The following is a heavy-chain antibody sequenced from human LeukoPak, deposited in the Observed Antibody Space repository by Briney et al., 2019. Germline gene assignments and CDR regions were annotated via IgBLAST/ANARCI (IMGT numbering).Heavy chain of an antibody. J-gene: IGHJ4*02. V-gene: IGHV4-59*12. Sequence: PSETLSLTCTVSGASISSSYWSWIRQSPGKGLEWIGYIYHTGSTKYNPSLKSRVTMSLDTSKNLFSLKLNSVTAADTAVYYCVRDGPSWGLLWGQGALVTVSS. D-gene: IGHD7-27*01. CDR3: VRDGPSWGLL. CDR1: GASISSSY. CDR2: IYHTGST.